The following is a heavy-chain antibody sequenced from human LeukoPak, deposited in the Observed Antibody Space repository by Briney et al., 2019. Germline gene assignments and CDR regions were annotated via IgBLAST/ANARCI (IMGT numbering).Heavy chain of an antibody. CDR1: GGSISSGSYY. CDR3: AGGVSSIAARPVDY. D-gene: IGHD6-6*01. V-gene: IGHV4-61*02. Sequence: SETLSLTCTVSGGSISSGSYYWSWIRQPAGKGLEWIGRIYTSGSTNYNPSLKSRVTISVDTSKNQFSLKLSSVTAADTAVYYCAGGVSSIAARPVDYWGQGTLVTVSS. J-gene: IGHJ4*02. CDR2: IYTSGST.